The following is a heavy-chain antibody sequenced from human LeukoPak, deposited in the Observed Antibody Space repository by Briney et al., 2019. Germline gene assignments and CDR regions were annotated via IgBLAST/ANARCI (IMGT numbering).Heavy chain of an antibody. CDR1: GGTFSSYA. CDR2: IIPIFGTA. Sequence: SVKVSCKASGGTFSSYAISWVRQAPGQGLEWMGGIIPIFGTANYAQKFQGRVTITADESTSTAYMELSSLRSEDTAVYYCARGRYSSSWTILFDYWGQGTLVTVSS. V-gene: IGHV1-69*13. CDR3: ARGRYSSSWTILFDY. J-gene: IGHJ4*02. D-gene: IGHD6-13*01.